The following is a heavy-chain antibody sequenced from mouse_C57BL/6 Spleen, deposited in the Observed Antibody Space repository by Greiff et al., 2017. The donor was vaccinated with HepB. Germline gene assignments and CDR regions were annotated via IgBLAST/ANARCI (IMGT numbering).Heavy chain of an antibody. CDR1: GYTFTSYG. CDR3: AKRGDITTVVAADY. CDR2: IYPRSGNT. V-gene: IGHV1-81*01. D-gene: IGHD1-1*01. J-gene: IGHJ2*01. Sequence: VQLQQSGAELARPGASVKLSCKASGYTFTSYGISWVKQRTGQGLEWIGEIYPRSGNTYYNEKFKGKATLTADKSSSTAYMELRSLTSEDSAVYFCAKRGDITTVVAADYWGQGTTLTVSS.